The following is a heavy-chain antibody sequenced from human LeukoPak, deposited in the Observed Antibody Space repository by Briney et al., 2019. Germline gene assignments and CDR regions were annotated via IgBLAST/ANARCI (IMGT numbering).Heavy chain of an antibody. V-gene: IGHV3-9*01. CDR1: GFIFDDYA. Sequence: PGGSLRLSCVASGFIFDDYAMYWVRQAPGKGLEWASGISWNSRIIDYADSVKGRFTISRDNAKTSLFLQMNSLTTDDTAFYYCARLTGAASGTYYFDFWGQGTLVTVSS. CDR3: ARLTGAASGTYYFDF. D-gene: IGHD1-26*01. CDR2: ISWNSRII. J-gene: IGHJ4*02.